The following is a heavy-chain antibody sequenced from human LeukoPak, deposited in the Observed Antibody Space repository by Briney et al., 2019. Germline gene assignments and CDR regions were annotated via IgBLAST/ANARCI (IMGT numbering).Heavy chain of an antibody. CDR2: INHSGST. Sequence: SETLSLTCAVYGGSFSGYYWSWIRQPPGKGLEWIGEINHSGSTNYNPSLKSRVTISVDTSKNQFSLKLSSVTAADTAVYYCASCGYSYGDDYYYYYMDVWGKGTTVTVSS. CDR3: ASCGYSYGDDYYYYYMDV. CDR1: GGSFSGYY. V-gene: IGHV4-34*01. D-gene: IGHD5-18*01. J-gene: IGHJ6*03.